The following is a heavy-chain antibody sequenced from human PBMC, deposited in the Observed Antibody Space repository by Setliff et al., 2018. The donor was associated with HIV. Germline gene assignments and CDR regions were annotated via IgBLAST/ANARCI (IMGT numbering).Heavy chain of an antibody. CDR2: ISSNNNI. V-gene: IGHV3-48*01. D-gene: IGHD6-19*01. J-gene: IGHJ3*02. CDR1: GFSFSTYS. Sequence: PGGSLRLSCVASGFSFSTYSMNWVRQAPGKGLEWVSYISSNNNIYYADSVKGRFTTSRDNAMNSLYLQMSSLRVEDTAVYYCAREGQWLIQGDYSDAFDIWGLGTVVTVSS. CDR3: AREGQWLIQGDYSDAFDI.